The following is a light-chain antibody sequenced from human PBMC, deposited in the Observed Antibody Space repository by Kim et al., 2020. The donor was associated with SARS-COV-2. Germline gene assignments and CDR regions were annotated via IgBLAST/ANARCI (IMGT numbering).Light chain of an antibody. J-gene: IGLJ2*01. Sequence: SYELTQPPSVSVSPGQTASIPCSGDKLGDKYACWYQQKPGQSPVLVIYQDSKRPSGIPERFSGSNSGNTATLTISGTQAMDEADYYYQAWDSTTVVFGGGTQLTVL. V-gene: IGLV3-1*01. CDR3: QAWDSTTVV. CDR1: KLGDKY. CDR2: QDS.